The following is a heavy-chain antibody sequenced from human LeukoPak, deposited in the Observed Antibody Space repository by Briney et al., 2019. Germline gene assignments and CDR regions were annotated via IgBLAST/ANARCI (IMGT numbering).Heavy chain of an antibody. V-gene: IGHV4-38-2*02. CDR2: IYHSGST. CDR1: GYSINNGYY. J-gene: IGHJ4*02. D-gene: IGHD6-13*01. Sequence: SETLSLTCTVSGYSINNGYYWGWSRQPPGKGLEWIGSIYHSGSTYYKPSLKSRVTISVDTSKNQFSLKLSSVTAADTAVYYCARAFYSSSWYHKEDFFDYWGQGTPVTVSS. CDR3: ARAFYSSSWYHKEDFFDY.